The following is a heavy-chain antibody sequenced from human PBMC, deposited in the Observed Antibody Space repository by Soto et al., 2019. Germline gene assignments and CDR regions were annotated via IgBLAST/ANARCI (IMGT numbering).Heavy chain of an antibody. CDR1: GGSISSYY. CDR3: ARLDYSKDYPYNWFDP. V-gene: IGHV4-59*08. J-gene: IGHJ5*02. D-gene: IGHD4-4*01. Sequence: PSETLSLTCTVSGGSISSYYWSWIRQPPGKGLEWIGYIYYSGSTNYNPSLKSRVTISVDTSKNQFSLKLSSVTAADTAVYYCARLDYSKDYPYNWFDPWGQGTLVTVSS. CDR2: IYYSGST.